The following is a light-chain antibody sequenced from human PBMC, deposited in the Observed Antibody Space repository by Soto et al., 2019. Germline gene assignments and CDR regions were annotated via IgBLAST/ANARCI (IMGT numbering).Light chain of an antibody. CDR2: AAS. CDR1: QSIGSS. CDR3: QQTYTTPYT. V-gene: IGKV1-39*01. J-gene: IGKJ2*01. Sequence: DIQMTQSPSSLSASVGDRVTITCRASQSIGSSLNWYQHMPGKAPKLLIYAASSLQSAIPSRFSGSGSGTDFTITISSLQPEDCATYYCQQTYTTPYTFGQGNKLEIK.